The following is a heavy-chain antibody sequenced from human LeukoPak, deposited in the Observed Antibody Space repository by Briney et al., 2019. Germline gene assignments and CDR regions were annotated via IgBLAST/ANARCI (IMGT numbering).Heavy chain of an antibody. CDR1: GFTFGDHG. J-gene: IGHJ4*02. D-gene: IGHD3-3*01. CDR3: ARAPYHDFIMDY. V-gene: IGHV3-49*03. CDR2: IRSKTYGGGI. Sequence: PGRSLRLSCTTSGFTFGDHGLSWFRQGPGKGLEWVGFIRSKTYGGGIEYAASVKGRFTISRDDSKSIAYLQMNSLKTEDTAVYYCARAPYHDFIMDYWGQGTLVTVSS.